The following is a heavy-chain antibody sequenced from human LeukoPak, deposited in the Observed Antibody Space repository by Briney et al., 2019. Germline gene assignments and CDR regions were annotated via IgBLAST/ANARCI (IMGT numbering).Heavy chain of an antibody. J-gene: IGHJ6*03. CDR2: ISSSGSTI. CDR3: ATQSRGSSSWYHHYYYYMDV. CDR1: GFTFSDYY. V-gene: IGHV3-11*04. D-gene: IGHD6-13*01. Sequence: PGGSLRLSCAASGFTFSDYYMSWIRQAPGKGLEWVSYISSSGSTIYYADSVKDRFTISRDNAKNSLYLQMNSLRAEDTAVYYCATQSRGSSSWYHHYYYYMDVWGKGTTVTVSS.